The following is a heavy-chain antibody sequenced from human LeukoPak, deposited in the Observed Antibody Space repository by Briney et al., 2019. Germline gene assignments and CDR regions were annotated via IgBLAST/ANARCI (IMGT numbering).Heavy chain of an antibody. CDR2: IYHSGST. V-gene: IGHV4-38-2*02. D-gene: IGHD6-13*01. CDR1: GYSISSGYY. CDR3: ARQLFIAAAGLTLFDP. J-gene: IGHJ5*02. Sequence: SETLSLTCTASGYSISSGYYWGWIRQPPGKGLEWIGSIYHSGSTYYNPSLKSRVTISVDTSKNQFSLKLSSVTAADTAVYYCARQLFIAAAGLTLFDPWGQGTLVTVSS.